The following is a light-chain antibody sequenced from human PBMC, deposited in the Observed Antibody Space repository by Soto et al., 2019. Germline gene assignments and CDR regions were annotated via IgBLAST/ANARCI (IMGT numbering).Light chain of an antibody. CDR1: SSDVGGYNY. CDR3: SSYTPSTTYV. CDR2: EVS. Sequence: QSALTQPASVSGSPGQSITISCTGTSSDVGGYNYVSWYQHHPGKAPKLVIHEVSDRPSVISNRFSGSKSGNTASLTISGLRAEDEADYYCSSYTPSTTYVFGTGTKLTV. V-gene: IGLV2-14*01. J-gene: IGLJ1*01.